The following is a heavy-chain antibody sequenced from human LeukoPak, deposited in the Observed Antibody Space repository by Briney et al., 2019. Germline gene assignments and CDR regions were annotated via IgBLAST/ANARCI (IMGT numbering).Heavy chain of an antibody. CDR1: GFTFSSYC. CDR3: ARDSDTTMVTPSFGFDY. CDR2: IWYDGSNK. J-gene: IGHJ4*02. Sequence: GGSLRLSCAASGFTFSSYCMHWVRQAPGKGLEWVAVIWYDGSNKYYVDSVKGRFTISRDNSKNTLYLQMNSLRAEDTALYYCARDSDTTMVTPSFGFDYGGPGSLVTVSS. D-gene: IGHD5-18*01. V-gene: IGHV3-33*01.